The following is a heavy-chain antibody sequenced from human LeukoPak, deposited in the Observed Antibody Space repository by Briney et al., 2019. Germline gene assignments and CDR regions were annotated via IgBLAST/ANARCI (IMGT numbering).Heavy chain of an antibody. V-gene: IGHV4-38-2*02. Sequence: SETLSLTCTVSGYSISSGYYWGWIRQPPGKGLEWIGSMYYSGNTYYNPSLKSRVTISVDTSKNQFSLKLRSVTAADTAFYYCARGKSRGSHIDYWGQGTLVTVSS. CDR3: ARGKSRGSHIDY. CDR2: MYYSGNT. J-gene: IGHJ4*02. D-gene: IGHD1-26*01. CDR1: GYSISSGYY.